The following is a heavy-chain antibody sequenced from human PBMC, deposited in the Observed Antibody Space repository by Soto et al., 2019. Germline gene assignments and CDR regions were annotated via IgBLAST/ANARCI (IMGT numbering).Heavy chain of an antibody. D-gene: IGHD2-15*01. CDR3: ARHVPSRKPGGPLDY. Sequence: SETLSLTCTVSGESISSNYWNWIRQAPGKGLEWIGYISYSGGTTYTPSLKSRVTISTDTSKNQFSLKLSAVTAADTAVYFCARHVPSRKPGGPLDYWRQGILVTVSS. V-gene: IGHV4-59*08. CDR1: GESISSNY. J-gene: IGHJ4*02. CDR2: ISYSGGT.